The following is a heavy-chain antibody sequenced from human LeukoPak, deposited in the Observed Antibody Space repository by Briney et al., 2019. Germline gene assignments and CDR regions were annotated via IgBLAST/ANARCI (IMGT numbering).Heavy chain of an antibody. CDR2: MNPNSGNT. V-gene: IGHV1-8*02. Sequence: ASVKVSCKASGYTFTSYAMHWVRQAPGQRLEWMGWMNPNSGNTGYAQKFQGRVTMTRNTSISTAYMELSSLRSEDTAVYYCARGGYRTWIQLWQMSYFDYWGQGTLVTVSS. J-gene: IGHJ4*02. D-gene: IGHD5-18*01. CDR3: ARGGYRTWIQLWQMSYFDY. CDR1: GYTFTSYA.